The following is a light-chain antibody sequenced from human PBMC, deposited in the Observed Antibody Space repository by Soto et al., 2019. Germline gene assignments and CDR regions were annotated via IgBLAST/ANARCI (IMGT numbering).Light chain of an antibody. CDR2: DTS. J-gene: IGKJ2*01. Sequence: EIVMTQSPATLSVSPGERATLSCRASQSVSSNLAWYQHKPGQAPRLLIYDTSTRATGIPTRFSGSGSGTEFTLTISSLQSEDFAIYYCQQYKNWPPYTFGHGTK. V-gene: IGKV3-15*01. CDR1: QSVSSN. CDR3: QQYKNWPPYT.